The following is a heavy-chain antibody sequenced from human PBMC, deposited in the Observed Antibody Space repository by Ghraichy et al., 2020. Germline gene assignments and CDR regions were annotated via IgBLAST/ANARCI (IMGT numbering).Heavy chain of an antibody. V-gene: IGHV3-21*01. J-gene: IGHJ4*02. Sequence: ETLSLTCAASGFTVSSYNMNWVRQAPGKGLEWVSSLTTSSSHTFYADSVKGRFTISRDNARNSLFLQMNSLRAEDTAVYFCAREGASGYYPEYWGQGTRVAVSS. CDR1: GFTVSSYN. CDR3: AREGASGYYPEY. CDR2: LTTSSSHT. D-gene: IGHD3-22*01.